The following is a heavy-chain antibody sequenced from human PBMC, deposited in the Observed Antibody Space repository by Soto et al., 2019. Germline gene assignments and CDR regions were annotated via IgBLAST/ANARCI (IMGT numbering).Heavy chain of an antibody. Sequence: EVQLVESGGGLVQPGESLRLSCAASGFTFSSYWMTWVRQAPGKGLEWVANIKQDGSEKYYVDSVRGRFTMSRDNAMNSLYLQMNSLRAEDTAVYYCARVVGATQMDFDYWGQGTLVTFSS. J-gene: IGHJ4*02. CDR1: GFTFSSYW. D-gene: IGHD1-26*01. CDR2: IKQDGSEK. V-gene: IGHV3-7*01. CDR3: ARVVGATQMDFDY.